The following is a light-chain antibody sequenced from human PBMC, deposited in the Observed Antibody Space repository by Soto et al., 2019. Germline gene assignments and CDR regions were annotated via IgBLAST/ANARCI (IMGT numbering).Light chain of an antibody. CDR2: GAS. CDR1: QDIRTS. V-gene: IGKV1-33*01. Sequence: DIQMTQSPSSLSASVGARVSITCQASQDIRTSLSWFQQKPGRAPKLLIYGASYLETGVPSRFRGSGSGIDFPFTISTLQPEDIATYYCHHYHNLPPFTFGPRTRVDVK. CDR3: HHYHNLPPFT. J-gene: IGKJ3*01.